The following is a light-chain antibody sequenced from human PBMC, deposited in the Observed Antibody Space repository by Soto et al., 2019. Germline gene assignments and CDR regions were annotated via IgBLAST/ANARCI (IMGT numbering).Light chain of an antibody. CDR2: LNSDGSH. CDR3: QTWGTGIHGNWV. V-gene: IGLV4-69*01. J-gene: IGLJ3*02. CDR1: SGHTTYA. Sequence: QLVLTQSPSASASLGASVKLTCTLSSGHTTYAIAWHQQQPEKGPRYLMKLNSDGSHSKGDGIPDRFSGSSSGAERYLTISSLQSEDEADYYCQTWGTGIHGNWVFGGGTKRPS.